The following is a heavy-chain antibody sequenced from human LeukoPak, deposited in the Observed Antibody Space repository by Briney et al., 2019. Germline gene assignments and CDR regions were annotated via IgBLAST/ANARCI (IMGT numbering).Heavy chain of an antibody. Sequence: GGSLRLSCAASGFTFSSYAMSWVRQAPGKGLEWVSAISGSGDNTYYADSVKGRFTISRDNSKNTLYLQMNSLRAEDTAVYYCAKVRKSGWYLDYWGQGTLVTVSS. J-gene: IGHJ4*02. CDR1: GFTFSSYA. D-gene: IGHD6-19*01. V-gene: IGHV3-23*01. CDR3: AKVRKSGWYLDY. CDR2: ISGSGDNT.